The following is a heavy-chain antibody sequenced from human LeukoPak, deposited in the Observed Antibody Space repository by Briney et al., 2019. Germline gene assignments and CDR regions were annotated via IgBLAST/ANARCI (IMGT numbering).Heavy chain of an antibody. CDR1: GFTFSSYG. Sequence: GGSLRLSCAASGFTFSSYGMHWVRQAPGKGLEWVAFIRYDGSNKYYADSVKGRFTISRDNSKNTLYLQMNSLRAEDTAVYYCARDPHYDILTGNPSGGAGDYWGQRTLVTVSS. CDR3: ARDPHYDILTGNPSGGAGDY. CDR2: IRYDGSNK. V-gene: IGHV3-30*02. D-gene: IGHD3-9*01. J-gene: IGHJ4*02.